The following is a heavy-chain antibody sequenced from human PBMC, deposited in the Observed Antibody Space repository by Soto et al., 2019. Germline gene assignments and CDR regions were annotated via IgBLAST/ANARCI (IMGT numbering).Heavy chain of an antibody. Sequence: QVQLVESGGGVVQPGRSLRLSCAASGFTFSSYGMHWVRQAPGKGLEWVAVIWYDGSNKYYVDSVKGRFTISRDNSKNTLYLQMNSLRAEDTAVYYCARGHEPGIAATGYMDVWGKGTTVTVSS. CDR1: GFTFSSYG. J-gene: IGHJ6*03. V-gene: IGHV3-33*01. CDR3: ARGHEPGIAATGYMDV. CDR2: IWYDGSNK. D-gene: IGHD6-13*01.